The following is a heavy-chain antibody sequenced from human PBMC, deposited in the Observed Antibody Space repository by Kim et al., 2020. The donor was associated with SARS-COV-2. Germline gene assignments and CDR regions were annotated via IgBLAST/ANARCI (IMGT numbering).Heavy chain of an antibody. D-gene: IGHD3-22*01. CDR1: GYTFTSYA. V-gene: IGHV1-3*01. CDR3: ARGFDSTLPWDAFDI. CDR2: INAGNGNT. Sequence: ASVKVSCKASGYTFTSYAMHWVRQAPGQRLEWMGWINAGNGNTKYSQKFQGRVTITRDTSASTAYMELSSLRSEDTAVYYCARGFDSTLPWDAFDIWGQGTMVTVSS. J-gene: IGHJ3*02.